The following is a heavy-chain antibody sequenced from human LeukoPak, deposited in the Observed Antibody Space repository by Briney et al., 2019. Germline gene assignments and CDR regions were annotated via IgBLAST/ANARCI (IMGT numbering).Heavy chain of an antibody. CDR2: INPNSGGT. CDR1: GYTFTGYY. D-gene: IGHD3-10*01. V-gene: IGHV1-2*02. Sequence: GASVKVSCKASGYTFTGYYMHWVRQAPGQGLEWMGWINPNSGGTNYAQKFQGRVTMTRDTSIRTAYMELSRLRSDDTAVYYCAREGSGSYGVSWFDPWGQGTLVTVSS. J-gene: IGHJ5*02. CDR3: AREGSGSYGVSWFDP.